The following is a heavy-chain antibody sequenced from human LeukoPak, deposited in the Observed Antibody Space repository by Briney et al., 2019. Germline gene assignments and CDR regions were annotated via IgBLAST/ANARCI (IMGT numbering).Heavy chain of an antibody. D-gene: IGHD2-21*02. CDR3: ARDPGDEDY. Sequence: PGGSLRLSCAASGFTFSSYGMHWVRQAPGKGLEWVAVISYDGSNKYYADSVKGRYTISRDNAKNSLYLQMNSLRAEDTAVYYCARDPGDEDYWGQGTLVTVSS. CDR1: GFTFSSYG. CDR2: ISYDGSNK. V-gene: IGHV3-30*03. J-gene: IGHJ4*02.